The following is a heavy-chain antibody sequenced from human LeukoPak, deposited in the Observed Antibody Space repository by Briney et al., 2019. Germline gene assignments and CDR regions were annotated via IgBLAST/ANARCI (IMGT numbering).Heavy chain of an antibody. J-gene: IGHJ4*02. V-gene: IGHV3-64D*06. CDR1: GFIFSPCA. CDR3: VKDRWVDH. CDR2: ISSEGKTT. D-gene: IGHD6-13*01. Sequence: GGSLRLTCSASGFIFSPCAMHWVRQAPGKGLEYVSSISSEGKTTYYADSVKGRFTISRDNSKNTLYLQMSSLRPEDMAVYYCVKDRWVDHWGQGTLVTVSS.